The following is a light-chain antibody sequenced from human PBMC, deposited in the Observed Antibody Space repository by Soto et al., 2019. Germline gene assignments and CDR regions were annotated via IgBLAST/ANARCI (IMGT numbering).Light chain of an antibody. V-gene: IGKV3-20*01. J-gene: IGKJ4*01. CDR3: QQFSSYPLT. CDR1: QTVRNNY. CDR2: DAS. Sequence: EIVLTQSPGTLSLSPRERATLSCRASQTVRNNYLAWYQQKPGQAPRLLIYDASSRATGIPDRFSGGGSGTDFTLTIGRLEPEDFAVYYCQQFSSYPLTFGGGTKVDIK.